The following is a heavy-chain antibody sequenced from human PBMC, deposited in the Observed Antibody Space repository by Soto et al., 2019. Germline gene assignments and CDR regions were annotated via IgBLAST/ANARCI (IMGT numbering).Heavy chain of an antibody. J-gene: IGHJ4*02. V-gene: IGHV3-23*01. Sequence: EVQLLESGGGLVQPGGSLRLSCAASGFTFSSYAMSWVRQAPGKGLEWVSTISGSGGSTYYADSVKGRFTISRDNSKTTLSLPMNSLRAEDTAVYYCAKGSSGWYERFDSWGQGTLVTVSS. D-gene: IGHD6-19*01. CDR3: AKGSSGWYERFDS. CDR2: ISGSGGST. CDR1: GFTFSSYA.